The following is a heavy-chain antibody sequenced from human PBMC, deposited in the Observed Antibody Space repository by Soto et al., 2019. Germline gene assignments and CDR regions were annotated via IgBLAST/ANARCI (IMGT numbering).Heavy chain of an antibody. Sequence: QVQLVQSGAEVKKPGASVKVSCKASGYTFTSYAIHWVRQAPGQRLEWMGWINGGNGDTKYSEEFQGRVTITRDTSASTAYMELSTLRPEDTAVYYCATAYSSGWAFDNWGQGTLATVSS. D-gene: IGHD6-25*01. CDR2: INGGNGDT. CDR1: GYTFTSYA. V-gene: IGHV1-3*01. J-gene: IGHJ4*02. CDR3: ATAYSSGWAFDN.